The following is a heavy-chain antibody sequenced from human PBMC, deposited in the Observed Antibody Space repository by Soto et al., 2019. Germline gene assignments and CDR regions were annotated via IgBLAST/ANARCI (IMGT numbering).Heavy chain of an antibody. CDR2: LHYSEST. J-gene: IGHJ3*02. CDR1: GCSISSAPSY. Sequence: SETLSLTCTVSGCSISSAPSYWGWVRQPPGKGLEWIGSLHYSESTYYNPSLKSRAIISVDTSKNEFSLKLTSVTAADTAVYYCARFFGNAFDTWGHGPLVTVSS. D-gene: IGHD3-16*01. V-gene: IGHV4-39*01. CDR3: ARFFGNAFDT.